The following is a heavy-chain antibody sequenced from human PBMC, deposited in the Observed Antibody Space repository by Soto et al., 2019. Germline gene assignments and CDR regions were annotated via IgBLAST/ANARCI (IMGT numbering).Heavy chain of an antibody. CDR1: GFTFSSYG. Sequence: GGSLRLSCAASGFTFSSYGMHWVRQAPGKGLEWVAVIWYDGSNYYYGDSVKGRFTVSRDNSKNTLYLQMNSLRAEDTAVYYCARDPGGSYRPLDYWGQGTRVTVSS. CDR2: IWYDGSNY. CDR3: ARDPGGSYRPLDY. J-gene: IGHJ4*02. D-gene: IGHD1-26*01. V-gene: IGHV3-33*01.